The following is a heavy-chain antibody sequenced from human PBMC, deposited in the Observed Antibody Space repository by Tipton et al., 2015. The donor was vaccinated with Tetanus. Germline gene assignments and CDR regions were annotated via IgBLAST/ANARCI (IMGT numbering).Heavy chain of an antibody. V-gene: IGHV4-59*01. Sequence: TLSLTCTVSGGSMSTYYWSWIRQPPGKGLEWIGYVYYTGDTDYNPSLRGRATISLDKAKNHFSLRLRSVTAADTALYYCVRSHVFRLTLFGEEIPRSGRFDPWGQGTLVTVSS. J-gene: IGHJ5*02. CDR3: VRSHVFRLTLFGEEIPRSGRFDP. CDR2: VYYTGDT. CDR1: GGSMSTYY. D-gene: IGHD3-3*01.